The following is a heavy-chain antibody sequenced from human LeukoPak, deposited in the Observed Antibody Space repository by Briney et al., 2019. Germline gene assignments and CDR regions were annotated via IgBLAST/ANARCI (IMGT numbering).Heavy chain of an antibody. Sequence: GRSLRLSCAASGFTFSSYAMHWVRQAPGKGLEWVAVISYDGSNKYYADSVKGRFTISRDNSKNTLYLQMNSLRAEDTAVYYCARDPLGESYNYFDYWGQGTLVTVSS. J-gene: IGHJ4*02. CDR3: ARDPLGESYNYFDY. D-gene: IGHD3-16*01. CDR1: GFTFSSYA. V-gene: IGHV3-30*04. CDR2: ISYDGSNK.